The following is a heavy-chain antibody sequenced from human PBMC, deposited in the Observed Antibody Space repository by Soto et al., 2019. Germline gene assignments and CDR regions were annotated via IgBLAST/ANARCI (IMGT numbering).Heavy chain of an antibody. CDR1: GYTFINYH. D-gene: IGHD5-12*01. Sequence: QVQLVQSGGEVKKPGASVTVSCKASGYTFINYHITWVRQAPGQGLEWMAWINTYNGMTDYAQRFQGRVTMTRDTSTSTAYMELRNLGSDVTAVYFCAESPRGEMATDWGQGTLVTVSS. CDR2: INTYNGMT. V-gene: IGHV1-18*01. J-gene: IGHJ4*02. CDR3: AESPRGEMATD.